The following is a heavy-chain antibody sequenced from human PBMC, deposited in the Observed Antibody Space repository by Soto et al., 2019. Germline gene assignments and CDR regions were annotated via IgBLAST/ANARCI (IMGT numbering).Heavy chain of an antibody. V-gene: IGHV4-39*01. CDR1: GGSTRRSNYC. CDR3: ARRITMDAFDI. J-gene: IGHJ3*02. D-gene: IGHD3-10*01. CDR2: IYYSGST. Sequence: APETLPLTSTVSGGSTRRSNYCWGWIRQPQGKGLEWIGSIYYSGSTYYNPSLKSRVTISVDTSKNQFSLKLSSVTAADTAVYYCARRITMDAFDIWGQGTMVT.